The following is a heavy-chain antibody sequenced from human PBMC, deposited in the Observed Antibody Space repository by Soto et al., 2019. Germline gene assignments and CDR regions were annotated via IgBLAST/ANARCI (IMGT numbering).Heavy chain of an antibody. CDR2: IYYSGST. Sequence: SETLSLTCTVSGGSISSYYWSWIRQPPEKGLEWIGYIYYSGSTNYNPSLKSRVTISVDTSKNQFSLKLNSMTAADTAVYYCARHNYGSGSTYFDYWGQGTLVTVSS. V-gene: IGHV4-59*08. CDR1: GGSISSYY. CDR3: ARHNYGSGSTYFDY. J-gene: IGHJ4*02. D-gene: IGHD3-10*01.